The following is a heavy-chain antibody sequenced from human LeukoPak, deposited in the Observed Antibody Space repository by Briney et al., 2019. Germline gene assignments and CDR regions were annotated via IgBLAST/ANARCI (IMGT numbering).Heavy chain of an antibody. J-gene: IGHJ4*02. D-gene: IGHD3-9*01. CDR3: ARVVSYYDILTGSTLGYYFDY. CDR1: GYSFTSYW. V-gene: IGHV5-51*01. CDR2: IYPGDSDT. Sequence: GESLKISCKGSGYSFTSYWIGWVRRMPGKGLEWMGIIYPGDSDTRYSPSFQGQVTISADKSISTAYLQWSSLKASDTAIYYCARVVSYYDILTGSTLGYYFDYWGQGTLVTVSS.